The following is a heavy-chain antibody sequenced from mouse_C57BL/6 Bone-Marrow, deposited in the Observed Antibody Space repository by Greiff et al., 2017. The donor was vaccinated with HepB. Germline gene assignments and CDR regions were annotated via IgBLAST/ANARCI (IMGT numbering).Heavy chain of an antibody. D-gene: IGHD2-2*01. CDR1: GYTFTDYY. J-gene: IGHJ4*01. V-gene: IGHV1-26*01. CDR3: ARSMVTTGYAMDY. Sequence: VQLQQSGPELVKPGASVKISCKASGYTFTDYYMNWVKQSHGKSLEWIGDINPNNGGTSYNQKFKGKATLTVDKSSSTAYMELRSLTSEDSAVYYCARSMVTTGYAMDYWGQGTSVTVSS. CDR2: INPNNGGT.